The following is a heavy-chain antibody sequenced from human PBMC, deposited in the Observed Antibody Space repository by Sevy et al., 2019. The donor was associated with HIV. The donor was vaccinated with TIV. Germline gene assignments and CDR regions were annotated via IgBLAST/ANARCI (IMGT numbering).Heavy chain of an antibody. CDR1: GFTLSSYW. Sequence: GGSLRLSCAASGFTLSSYWMSWVRQAPGKGLEWVAIIKQDGGQKYYVHSVKGRFTISRDNAKNALYRQMNSLRAEDTAVYYCASLYYYDSSGYHWGQGTLVTVSS. CDR3: ASLYYYDSSGYH. D-gene: IGHD3-22*01. CDR2: IKQDGGQK. V-gene: IGHV3-7*01. J-gene: IGHJ4*02.